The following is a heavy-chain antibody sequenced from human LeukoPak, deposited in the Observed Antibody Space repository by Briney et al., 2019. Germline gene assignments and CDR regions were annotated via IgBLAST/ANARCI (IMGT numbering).Heavy chain of an antibody. J-gene: IGHJ4*02. Sequence: ASVKVSCKVSGYTFTSYDINWVRQATGQGLEWMGWMNPNSGNTGYAQKFQGRVTVTRNTSISTAYMELSSLRSEDTAVYYCARDSGGSGSYFDYWGQGTLVTVSS. D-gene: IGHD1-26*01. CDR2: MNPNSGNT. CDR1: GYTFTSYD. V-gene: IGHV1-8*03. CDR3: ARDSGGSGSYFDY.